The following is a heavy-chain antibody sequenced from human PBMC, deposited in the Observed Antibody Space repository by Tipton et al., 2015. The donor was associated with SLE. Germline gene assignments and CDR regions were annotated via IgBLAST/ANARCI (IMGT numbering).Heavy chain of an antibody. Sequence: SLRLSCAASGFTFSTYAMSWVRQAPGKGLEWVSGISGSGGTAYYADSVKGRLTISRDNSKNTLDLQMNSLRAEDTAVYYCAKCGSGWTTDVVDIWGQGTMVTVSS. CDR2: ISGSGGTA. CDR3: AKCGSGWTTDVVDI. D-gene: IGHD6-19*01. J-gene: IGHJ3*02. CDR1: GFTFSTYA. V-gene: IGHV3-23*01.